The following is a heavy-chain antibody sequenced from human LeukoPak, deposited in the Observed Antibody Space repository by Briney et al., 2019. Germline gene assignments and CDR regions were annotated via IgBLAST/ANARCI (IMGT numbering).Heavy chain of an antibody. CDR1: GGSLSSYY. V-gene: IGHV4-59*01. Sequence: SETLSLTCTVSGGSLSSYYWSWIRQPPGKGLEWIGYIYYSGSTNYNPSLKSRVTISVDTSKNQFSLKLSSVTAADTAVYYCARVITYYDFWSGHPDDAFDIWGQETMVTVSS. D-gene: IGHD3-3*01. J-gene: IGHJ3*02. CDR2: IYYSGST. CDR3: ARVITYYDFWSGHPDDAFDI.